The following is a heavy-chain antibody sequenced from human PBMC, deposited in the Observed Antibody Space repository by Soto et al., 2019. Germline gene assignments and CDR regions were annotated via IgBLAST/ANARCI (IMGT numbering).Heavy chain of an antibody. Sequence: SETLSLTCAVYGGSFSGYYWSWIRQPPGKGLEWIGEINHSGSTNYNPSLKSRVTISGDTSKNQFSLKLSSVTAADTAVYYCARGGRFGYSYGTNWFDPWGQGTLVTVSS. V-gene: IGHV4-34*01. CDR3: ARGGRFGYSYGTNWFDP. CDR1: GGSFSGYY. CDR2: INHSGST. D-gene: IGHD5-18*01. J-gene: IGHJ5*02.